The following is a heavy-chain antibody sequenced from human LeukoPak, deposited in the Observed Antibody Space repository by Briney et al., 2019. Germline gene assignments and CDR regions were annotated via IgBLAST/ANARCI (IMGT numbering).Heavy chain of an antibody. V-gene: IGHV3-21*01. CDR3: ATTAQDSDGPHYFPPP. J-gene: IGHJ5*02. Sequence: GGSLRLSCAASGFSFSTYSMNWVRQAPGKGLEWVSCITSRSTYIWYADSVRGRFTISRDNAENSLYLQMNSLRAEDTAVYFCATTAQDSDGPHYFPPPLGQGTLVTVSS. D-gene: IGHD3-9*01. CDR2: ITSRSTYI. CDR1: GFSFSTYS.